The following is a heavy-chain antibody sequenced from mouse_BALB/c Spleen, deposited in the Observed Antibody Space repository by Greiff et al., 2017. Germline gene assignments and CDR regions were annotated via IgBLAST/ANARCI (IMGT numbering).Heavy chain of an antibody. CDR3: ARRHYYGYWYFDV. D-gene: IGHD1-2*01. Sequence: VQLQQSGAELARPGASVKLSCKASGYTFTSYWMQWVKQRPGQGLEWIGAIYPGDGDTRYTQKFKGKATLTADKSSSTAYMQLSSLASEDSAVYYCARRHYYGYWYFDVWGAGTTVTVSS. J-gene: IGHJ1*01. V-gene: IGHV1-87*01. CDR1: GYTFTSYW. CDR2: IYPGDGDT.